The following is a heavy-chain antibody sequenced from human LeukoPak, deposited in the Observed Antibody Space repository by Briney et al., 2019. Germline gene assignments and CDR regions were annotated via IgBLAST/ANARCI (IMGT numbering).Heavy chain of an antibody. CDR1: GLIFSIHS. CDR3: ARDHYFETSGYSRSLDY. Sequence: GGSLRLSCAASGLIFSIHSMKWDRQAPGKGLEWISYINSSSSGVYYADSVKGRFTISRDNAKNILYLQMNSLRAEDTAVYYCARDHYFETSGYSRSLDYWGQGTLVTVSS. V-gene: IGHV3-48*01. J-gene: IGHJ4*02. CDR2: INSSSSGV. D-gene: IGHD3-22*01.